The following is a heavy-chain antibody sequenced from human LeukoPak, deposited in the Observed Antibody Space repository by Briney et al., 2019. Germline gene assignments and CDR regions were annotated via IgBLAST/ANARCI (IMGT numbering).Heavy chain of an antibody. CDR1: GGSFSGYY. V-gene: IGHV4-34*01. CDR3: SGGCVFDF. CDR2: INHSGST. Sequence: PSETLSLTCAVYGGSFSGYYWSWIRQPPGKGLEWIGEINHSGSTNYNPSLKSRVTISVDTSTKQFSLKLSSMTAADTTAYYCSGGCVFDFWGHGTLVTVSS. J-gene: IGHJ4*01.